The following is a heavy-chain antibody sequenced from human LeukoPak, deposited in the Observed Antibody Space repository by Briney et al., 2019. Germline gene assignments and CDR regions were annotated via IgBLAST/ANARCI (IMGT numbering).Heavy chain of an antibody. CDR1: GFTFSDYY. Sequence: GGSLRLSCAASGFTFSDYYMSWIRQAPGKGLEWISYMSNIGNTIYYADSMKGRFTVSRNNAKKSLYLQMNSLRAEDTAVYYCARGWRDKYDSSGYTFPYWGQGTLVTVSS. CDR2: MSNIGNTI. V-gene: IGHV3-11*04. D-gene: IGHD3-22*01. J-gene: IGHJ4*01. CDR3: ARGWRDKYDSSGYTFPY.